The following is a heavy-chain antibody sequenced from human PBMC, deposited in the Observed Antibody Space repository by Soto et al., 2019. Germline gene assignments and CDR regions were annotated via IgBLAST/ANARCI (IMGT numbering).Heavy chain of an antibody. CDR2: INAHSGGT. CDR1: GFSFTGYY. Sequence: ASVKASFKASGFSFTGYYIHWLRQAPGQGLEWMGWINAHSGGTEYAQKFQGRVTLTRDTSIATAYLTLTSLTSDDTALYYCAKDLTRKFDYWLDPWGRGTSVTVFS. J-gene: IGHJ5*02. CDR3: AKDLTRKFDYWLDP. V-gene: IGHV1-2*02. D-gene: IGHD5-12*01.